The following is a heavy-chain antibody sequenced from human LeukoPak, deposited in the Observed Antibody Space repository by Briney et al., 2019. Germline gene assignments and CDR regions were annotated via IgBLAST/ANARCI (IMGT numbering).Heavy chain of an antibody. Sequence: GGSLRLSCAASGFTFSSYAMSWVRQAPGKGLEWVSAISGSGGSTYYADSVKGRFTISRDNSKNTLYLQMNSLRAEDTAVYDCXXXXXXXXXXXXXXXGYLGAGIKYYYYMDVWGKGTTVTVSS. D-gene: IGHD3-16*01. V-gene: IGHV3-23*01. CDR3: XXXXXXXXXXXXXXXGYLGAGIKYYYYMDV. CDR2: ISGSGGST. J-gene: IGHJ6*03. CDR1: GFTFSSYA.